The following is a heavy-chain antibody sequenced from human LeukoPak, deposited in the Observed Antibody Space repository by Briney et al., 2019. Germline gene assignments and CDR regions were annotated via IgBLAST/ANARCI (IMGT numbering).Heavy chain of an antibody. V-gene: IGHV4-59*01. CDR1: GASISSNY. Sequence: SETLSLTCTVSGASISSNYWNWVRQPPGKGLEWIGYIYYRGSTNYNPSLKSRVTMSVDTSKNQVSLRLTSVTAADTAVYFCARGRSCNGGTCLLDYWGQGTLVTVSS. CDR2: IYYRGST. CDR3: ARGRSCNGGTCLLDY. D-gene: IGHD2-15*01. J-gene: IGHJ4*02.